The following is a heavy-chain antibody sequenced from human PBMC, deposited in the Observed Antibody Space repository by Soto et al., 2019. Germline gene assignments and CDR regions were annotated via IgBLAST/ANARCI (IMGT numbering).Heavy chain of an antibody. Sequence: EVQLVESGGGLVQPGRSLRLSCAASGFTFDDYAMHWVRQAPGKGLEWVSGISWNSGSIGYADSVKGRFTISRDNAKNSLYLQMNSLRAEDTALYYCAKDRWSSTKRGGYFDYWGQGTLVTVSS. V-gene: IGHV3-9*01. CDR2: ISWNSGSI. CDR3: AKDRWSSTKRGGYFDY. J-gene: IGHJ4*02. D-gene: IGHD2-8*01. CDR1: GFTFDDYA.